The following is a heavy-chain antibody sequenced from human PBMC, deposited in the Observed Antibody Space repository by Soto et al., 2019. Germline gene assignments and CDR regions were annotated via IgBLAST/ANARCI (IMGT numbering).Heavy chain of an antibody. J-gene: IGHJ4*02. CDR1: GGSISSGDYY. Sequence: QVQLQESGPGLVKPSQTLSLTCTVSGGSISSGDYYWSWIRQPPGKGLEWIGYIYYSGSTYYNPSLKSRVTISVDTSKNQFSLKLSSVTAADTAVYYCARENGVSDDYGGNPPGYWGQGTLVTVSS. D-gene: IGHD4-17*01. CDR2: IYYSGST. CDR3: ARENGVSDDYGGNPPGY. V-gene: IGHV4-30-4*01.